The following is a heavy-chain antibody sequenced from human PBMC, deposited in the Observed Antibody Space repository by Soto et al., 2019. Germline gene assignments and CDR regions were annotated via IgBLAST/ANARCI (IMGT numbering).Heavy chain of an antibody. CDR2: IIPIFGTA. CDR3: AIDGGDCGYRLIYYYYIGLDV. CDR1: GGTFSSYA. Sequence: SVKVSCKASGGTFSSYAISWVRQAPGQGLEWMGGIIPIFGTANYAQKFQGRVTITADESTSTAYMELSSLRSEDTAVYYRAIDGGDCGYRLIYYYYIGLDVWGQGTTVTVSS. J-gene: IGHJ6*02. D-gene: IGHD2-21*02. V-gene: IGHV1-69*13.